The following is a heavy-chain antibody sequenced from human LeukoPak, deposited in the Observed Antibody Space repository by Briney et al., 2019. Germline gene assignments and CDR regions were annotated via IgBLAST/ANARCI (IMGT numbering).Heavy chain of an antibody. CDR2: ISTSSTTI. CDR3: ARDQYCSGGSCYEGRYYFDY. Sequence: GGSLRLSCAASGFTFSSYSMNWVRQAPGKGLEWVSYISTSSTTIYYADSVKGRFTISRDNAKNSLYLQMNSLRAEDTAVYYCARDQYCSGGSCYEGRYYFDYWGQGTLVTVSS. CDR1: GFTFSSYS. D-gene: IGHD2-15*01. J-gene: IGHJ4*02. V-gene: IGHV3-48*04.